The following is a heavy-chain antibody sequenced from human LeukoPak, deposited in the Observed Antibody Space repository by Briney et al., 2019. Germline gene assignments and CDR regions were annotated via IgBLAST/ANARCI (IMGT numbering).Heavy chain of an antibody. Sequence: GGSLRLSCAASGFTFSSYAMSWVRQAPGKGLEWVSAISGSGGSTYYADSVKGRFTISRDNSKNTLYLQMNSLRAEDTAVYYCAKEPYAPAYYDFWSGYSYFDYWGQGTLVTVSS. V-gene: IGHV3-23*01. CDR1: GFTFSSYA. J-gene: IGHJ4*02. D-gene: IGHD3-3*01. CDR3: AKEPYAPAYYDFWSGYSYFDY. CDR2: ISGSGGST.